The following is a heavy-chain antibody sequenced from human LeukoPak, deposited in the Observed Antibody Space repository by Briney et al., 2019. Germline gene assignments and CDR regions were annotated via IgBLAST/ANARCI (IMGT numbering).Heavy chain of an antibody. V-gene: IGHV3-23*01. D-gene: IGHD2-2*01. CDR1: GFAFSLSG. Sequence: PGGSLRLSCAASGFAFSLSGISWVRQAPGRGLGWISCISGSGRTAYYADSVRGRFTISRDNSRNTVFLQLNSLRAKDTAVYYCAKDKDPGDQLAARYDYYYFCSVDACGQGTTVTVSS. J-gene: IGHJ6*02. CDR2: ISGSGRTA. CDR3: AKDKDPGDQLAARYDYYYFCSVDA.